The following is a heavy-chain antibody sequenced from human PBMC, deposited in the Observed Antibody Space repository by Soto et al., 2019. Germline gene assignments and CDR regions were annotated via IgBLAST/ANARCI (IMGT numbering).Heavy chain of an antibody. CDR3: ATWHEREHAFDV. V-gene: IGHV3-53*01. J-gene: IGHJ3*01. Sequence: DVQLVESGGGLINPGRPLGWPCAAFGPPIMGKKYVAWSRQAPGKGLEWASALYAVVGSFYPDSVTGRFTTSSDSSKTTVYLQMNDLRPDDTAVYYCATWHEREHAFDVWGQGTTVTISS. CDR2: LYAVVGS. D-gene: IGHD1-1*01. CDR1: GPPIMGKKY.